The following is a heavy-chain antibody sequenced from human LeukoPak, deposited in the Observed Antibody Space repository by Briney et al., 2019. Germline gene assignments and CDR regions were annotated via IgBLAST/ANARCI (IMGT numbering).Heavy chain of an antibody. V-gene: IGHV1-69*05. Sequence: KVSCKASGGTFSSYAISWVRQAPGQGLEWMGGIIPIFGTANYAQKFQGRVTITTDESTSTAYMELSSLRSEDTAVYYCARTPRPTPMVSGYFDYWGQGTLVTVSS. CDR3: ARTPRPTPMVSGYFDY. CDR1: GGTFSSYA. J-gene: IGHJ4*02. CDR2: IIPIFGTA. D-gene: IGHD4/OR15-4a*01.